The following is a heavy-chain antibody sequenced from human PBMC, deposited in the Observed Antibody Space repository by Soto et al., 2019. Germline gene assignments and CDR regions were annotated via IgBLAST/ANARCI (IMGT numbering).Heavy chain of an antibody. V-gene: IGHV5-10-1*01. CDR1: GYSFTSYW. CDR3: ARLSSSGSYYSYYYGMDV. Sequence: GESLKISCKGSGYSFTSYWISWVRQMAGKGLEWMGRIDPSDSYTNYSPSFQGHVTISADKSISTAYLQWSSLKASDTAMYYCARLSSSGSYYSYYYGMDVWGQGTTVTVSS. J-gene: IGHJ6*02. D-gene: IGHD3-10*01. CDR2: IDPSDSYT.